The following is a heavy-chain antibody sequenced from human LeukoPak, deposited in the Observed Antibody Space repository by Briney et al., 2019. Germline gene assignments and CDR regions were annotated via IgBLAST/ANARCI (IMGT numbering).Heavy chain of an antibody. CDR2: INPNSGGT. D-gene: IGHD2-2*01. Sequence: ASVKVSCKASGYTFTGYYMHWVRQAPGQGLEWMGWINPNSGGTNYAQKFQGRVTMTRDTSISTAYMELSRLRSDDTAVYYCARSYCSSTSCSRPFDPWGQGTLVTVSS. CDR3: ARSYCSSTSCSRPFDP. V-gene: IGHV1-2*02. J-gene: IGHJ5*02. CDR1: GYTFTGYY.